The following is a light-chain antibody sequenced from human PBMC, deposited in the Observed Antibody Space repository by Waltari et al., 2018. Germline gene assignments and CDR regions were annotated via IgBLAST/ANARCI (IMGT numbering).Light chain of an antibody. CDR3: QQYASYWT. CDR1: QGLTGW. V-gene: IGKV1-5*03. Sequence: DIHMTQSPTTLSASVGDRVTIPCRASQGLTGWLAWYQQKPGKAPELLIYKTSRLESGVPSRFSGSGSQTEFTLTISSLQPDDFATYYCQQYASYWTFGQGTKVEMK. CDR2: KTS. J-gene: IGKJ1*01.